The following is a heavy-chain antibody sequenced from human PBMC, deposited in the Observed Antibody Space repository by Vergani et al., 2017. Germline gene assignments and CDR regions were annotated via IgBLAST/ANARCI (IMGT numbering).Heavy chain of an antibody. V-gene: IGHV5-51*01. J-gene: IGHJ4*02. CDR2: IYPADSDT. Sequence: EVELVQSGPEMRKPGESLKISCKGSEYSFGHYWIGWVRQMPGKGLEWMGIIYPADSDTRYSPSFQGQVTISADKSISTAFLKWDSLKASDTAVYYCARHTTYTDSWGQGTLVTVSS. CDR1: EYSFGHYW. CDR3: ARHTTYTDS. D-gene: IGHD1-1*01.